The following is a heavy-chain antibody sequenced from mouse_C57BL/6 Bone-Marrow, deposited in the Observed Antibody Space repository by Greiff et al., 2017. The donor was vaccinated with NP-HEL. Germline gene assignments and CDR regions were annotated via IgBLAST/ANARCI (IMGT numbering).Heavy chain of an antibody. CDR1: GYTFTSYW. D-gene: IGHD2-12*01. Sequence: QVQLKQPGAELVMPGASVKLSCKASGYTFTSYWMHWVKQRPGQGLEWIGEIDPSDSYTNYNQKFKGKATLTVDKSSSTAYMQRSSLTSEDSAVYYCASGDYSPWFAYWGQGTLVTVSA. CDR3: ASGDYSPWFAY. V-gene: IGHV1-69*01. J-gene: IGHJ3*01. CDR2: IDPSDSYT.